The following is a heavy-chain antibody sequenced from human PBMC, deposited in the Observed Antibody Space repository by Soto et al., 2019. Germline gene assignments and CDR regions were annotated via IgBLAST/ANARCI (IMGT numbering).Heavy chain of an antibody. J-gene: IGHJ5*02. CDR1: GGSSSSSSYY. CDR2: IYYSGST. Sequence: SETLSLTCTVSGGSSSSSSYYWGWVRQPPGKGLEWIGSIYYSGSTYYNPSLQSRVTISVDTSKNQFSLKMSSVTAADTAVYYCAKGYSSRQYNRFDPWGQGNLVSVSS. CDR3: AKGYSSRQYNRFDP. D-gene: IGHD6-13*01. V-gene: IGHV4-39*01.